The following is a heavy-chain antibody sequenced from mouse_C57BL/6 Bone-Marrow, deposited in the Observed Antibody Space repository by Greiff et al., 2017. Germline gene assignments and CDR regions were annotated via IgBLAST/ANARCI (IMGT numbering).Heavy chain of an antibody. CDR1: GYTFTSYG. CDR3: ARGDYAMDY. J-gene: IGHJ4*01. CDR2: ISPRSGNT. V-gene: IGHV1-81*01. Sequence: VQLQQSGAELARPGASVKLSCKASGYTFTSYGLSWVKQRTGQGLEWIGEISPRSGNTYYNEKFKGKATLTAAKSSSTAYMELRSLTSEDSADNFCARGDYAMDYWGQGTSVTVSS.